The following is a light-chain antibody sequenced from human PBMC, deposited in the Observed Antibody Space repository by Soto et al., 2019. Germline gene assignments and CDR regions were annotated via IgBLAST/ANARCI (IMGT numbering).Light chain of an antibody. J-gene: IGKJ1*01. CDR3: QQYDSSPRT. V-gene: IGKV3-20*01. CDR1: QSVSSNF. CDR2: GAS. Sequence: VVTKSPGTVSLSPGERATLSFRASQSVSSNFLAWYQQKPGQAPRLLIYGASNRATGIPDRFSGSGSGTDFTLTISRLQPEDFAAYYCQQYDSSPRTFGQGTKVDI.